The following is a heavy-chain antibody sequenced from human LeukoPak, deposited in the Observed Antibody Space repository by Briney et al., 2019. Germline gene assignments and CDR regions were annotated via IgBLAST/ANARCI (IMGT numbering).Heavy chain of an antibody. V-gene: IGHV3-30*02. CDR2: IRYDGSNK. CDR3: ARGGWFGEPLDY. D-gene: IGHD3-10*01. CDR1: GFTFSSYG. Sequence: GGSLRLSCAASGFTFSSYGMHWVRQAPGKGLEWVAFIRYDGSNKYYADSVKGRFTISRDNSKNTLYLQMNSLRAEDTAVYYCARGGWFGEPLDYWGQGTLVTVSS. J-gene: IGHJ4*02.